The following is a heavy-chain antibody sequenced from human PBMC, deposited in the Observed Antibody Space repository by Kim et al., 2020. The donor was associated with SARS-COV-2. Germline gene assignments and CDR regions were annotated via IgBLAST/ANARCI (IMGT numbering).Heavy chain of an antibody. CDR3: TRRVQDYGMDV. CDR1: GFTFSGSA. V-gene: IGHV3-73*01. J-gene: IGHJ6*02. Sequence: GGSLRLSCAASGFTFSGSAMHWVRQASGKGLEWVGRIRSKANSYATAYAASVKGRFTISRDDSKNTAYLQMNSLKTEDTAVYYCTRRVQDYGMDVWGQGTTVTVSS. CDR2: IRSKANSYAT.